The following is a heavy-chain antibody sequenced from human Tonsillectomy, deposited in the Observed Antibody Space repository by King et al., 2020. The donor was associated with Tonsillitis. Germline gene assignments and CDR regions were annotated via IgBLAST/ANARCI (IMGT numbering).Heavy chain of an antibody. J-gene: IGHJ4*02. CDR1: GYTFSNYG. V-gene: IGHV3-30*02. CDR3: AKDPIAGYSSGWYLDH. Sequence: VQLVESGGGVVQPGGSLRLSCVASGYTFSNYGMHWVRQAPGKGLEGGAFIGHDGSKKYFGDSVKGRVTISRDNSKNTVYLQVNSLRAEDTAVYYCAKDPIAGYSSGWYLDHWGQGILVTVSS. D-gene: IGHD6-19*01. CDR2: IGHDGSKK.